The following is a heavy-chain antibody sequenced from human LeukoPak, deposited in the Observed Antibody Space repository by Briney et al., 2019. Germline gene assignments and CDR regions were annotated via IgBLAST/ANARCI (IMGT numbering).Heavy chain of an antibody. CDR3: ARRVSTTGTTGYYYFDY. Sequence: SLKVSCKVSGGTFSSYAISWVRQVPGQGLEWMGGIIPIFSTGNYAQKFQGRVTITADESTSTAYMELSSLTSEDTAVYYCARRVSTTGTTGYYYFDYWGQGTLVTVSS. D-gene: IGHD1-1*01. V-gene: IGHV1-69*13. CDR1: GGTFSSYA. J-gene: IGHJ4*02. CDR2: IIPIFSTG.